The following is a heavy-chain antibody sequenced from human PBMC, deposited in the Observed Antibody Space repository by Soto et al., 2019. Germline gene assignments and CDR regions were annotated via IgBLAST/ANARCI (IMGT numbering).Heavy chain of an antibody. CDR3: GRHLGGWPDY. D-gene: IGHD2-15*01. V-gene: IGHV1-3*01. Sequence: ASVKVSCKASGYTFTSYAMHWVLQAPGQRLEWMGWINAGNGNTKYAQKLQGRVTITTDTSSSTAYMELSSLRSEDSAVYDGGRHLGGWPDYWGQGTLVTVSS. CDR2: INAGNGNT. J-gene: IGHJ4*02. CDR1: GYTFTSYA.